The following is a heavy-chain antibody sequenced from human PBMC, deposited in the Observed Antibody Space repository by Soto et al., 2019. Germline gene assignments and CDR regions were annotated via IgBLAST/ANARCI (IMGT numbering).Heavy chain of an antibody. D-gene: IGHD6-19*01. V-gene: IGHV3-15*07. CDR2: IKSKTDGGTT. CDR3: TSLIAVAGPEPYYFDY. J-gene: IGHJ4*02. CDR1: SVSNAW. Sequence: SVSNAWMNWVRQAPGKGLEWVGRIKSKTDGGTTDYAAPVKGRFTISRDDSKNTLYLQMNSLKTEDTAVYYCTSLIAVAGPEPYYFDYWGQGTPVTVSS.